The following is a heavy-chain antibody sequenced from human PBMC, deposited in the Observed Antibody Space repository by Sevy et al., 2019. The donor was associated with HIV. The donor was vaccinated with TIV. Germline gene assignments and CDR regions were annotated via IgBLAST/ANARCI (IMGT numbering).Heavy chain of an antibody. CDR3: ARLSGYSSSWSYFDY. J-gene: IGHJ4*02. CDR1: GFTFSSYS. CDR2: ISSSTI. V-gene: IGHV3-48*01. Sequence: GGSLRLSCAASGFTFSSYSMNWVRQAPGKGLEWVSYISSSTIYYADSVKGRFTISRDNAKISLYLQMNSLRAEDTAVYYCARLSGYSSSWSYFDYWGQGTLVTVSS. D-gene: IGHD6-13*01.